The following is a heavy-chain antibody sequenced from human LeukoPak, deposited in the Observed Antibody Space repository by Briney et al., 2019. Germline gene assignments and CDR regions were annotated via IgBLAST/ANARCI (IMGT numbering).Heavy chain of an antibody. J-gene: IGHJ6*02. CDR1: GFTFSSYS. V-gene: IGHV3-21*01. Sequence: GGSLRLSCAASGFTFSSYSMNWVRQAPGKGLEWVSSISSSSSYIYYADSVKGRFTISRDNAKNSLYLQMNSLRAEDTAVYYCARDGGYDILTGYYGMDVWGQGTTVTVSS. D-gene: IGHD3-9*01. CDR2: ISSSSSYI. CDR3: ARDGGYDILTGYYGMDV.